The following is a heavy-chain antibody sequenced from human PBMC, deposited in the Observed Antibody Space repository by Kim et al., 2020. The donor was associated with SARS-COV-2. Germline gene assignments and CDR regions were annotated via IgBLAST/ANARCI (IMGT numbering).Heavy chain of an antibody. D-gene: IGHD2-21*02. CDR1: GGSFRGYY. Sequence: SETLSLTCAVYGGSFRGYYWSWIRQPPGKGLEWIGEINHSGSTNYNPSLKSRVTISVDTSKNQFSLKLSSVTAADTAVYYCARGWAVVVTASGMDVWGQGTTVTVSS. CDR3: ARGWAVVVTASGMDV. V-gene: IGHV4-34*01. J-gene: IGHJ6*02. CDR2: INHSGST.